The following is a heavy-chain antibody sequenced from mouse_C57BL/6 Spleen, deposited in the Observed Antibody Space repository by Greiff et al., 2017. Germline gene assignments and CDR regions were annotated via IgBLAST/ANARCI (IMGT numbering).Heavy chain of an antibody. CDR3: ATHDDGYYWFFDV. CDR1: GYTFTEYT. Sequence: QVQLKQSGAELVKPGASVKLSCKASGYTFTEYTIHWVKQRSGQGLEWIGWFYPGSGSITYNEKFQDKATLTADKSSSPVYMDLSRLTSEHSSIYFCATHDDGYYWFFDVWGTGTTVTVSS. CDR2: FYPGSGSI. J-gene: IGHJ1*03. V-gene: IGHV1-62-2*01. D-gene: IGHD2-2*01.